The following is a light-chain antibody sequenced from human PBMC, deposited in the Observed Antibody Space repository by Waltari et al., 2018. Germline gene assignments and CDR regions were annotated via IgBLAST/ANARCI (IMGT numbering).Light chain of an antibody. CDR2: SNY. CDR3: AAWDDGLSGRSWV. J-gene: IGLJ3*02. Sequence: QSVLTQPPSASGTPGQRVTISCSGSSSNIGSHTVNWYQQLPGTAPKLLIYSNYQRPSGVPYRFSGSRSGTSASLAISVLQSEDEADYYCAAWDDGLSGRSWVFGGGTKLTVL. CDR1: SSNIGSHT. V-gene: IGLV1-44*01.